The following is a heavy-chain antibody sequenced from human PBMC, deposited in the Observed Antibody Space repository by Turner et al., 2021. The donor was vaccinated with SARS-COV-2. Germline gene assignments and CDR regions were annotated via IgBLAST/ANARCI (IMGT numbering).Heavy chain of an antibody. Sequence: EVQLVESGGGLEQPGGSLRLSCAASGFTFSSYSMNWVRQAPGKGLEWVSYISSSSITIYYADSVKGRCTISRDNAKNSLYLQMNSLRAEDTAVYYCARECGYSYGPYYYGMDVWGQGTTVTVSS. D-gene: IGHD5-18*01. V-gene: IGHV3-48*01. CDR3: ARECGYSYGPYYYGMDV. CDR1: GFTFSSYS. J-gene: IGHJ6*02. CDR2: ISSSSITI.